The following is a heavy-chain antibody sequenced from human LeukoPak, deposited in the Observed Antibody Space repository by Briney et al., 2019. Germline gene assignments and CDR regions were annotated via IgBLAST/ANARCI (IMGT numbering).Heavy chain of an antibody. CDR1: GYTFTSYD. J-gene: IGHJ4*02. V-gene: IGHV1-8*01. CDR2: MNPNSGNT. D-gene: IGHD3-10*01. CDR3: ARGRRYYGSGSYSFDY. Sequence: ASVKVSCKASGYTFTSYDINWVRQATGQGLEWMGLMNPNSGNTGYAQKFQGRVTMTRNTSISTAYMELSSLRSEDTAVYYCARGRRYYGSGSYSFDYWGQGTLVTVSS.